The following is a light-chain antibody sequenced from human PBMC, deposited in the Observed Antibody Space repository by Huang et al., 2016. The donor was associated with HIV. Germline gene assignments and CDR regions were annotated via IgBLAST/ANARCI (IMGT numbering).Light chain of an antibody. CDR2: GAA. V-gene: IGKV4-1*01. Sequence: DIVVTQSPDSLAVSLGARATINCKSSQTFLYKSKSESFIACYQQRPGQSPKLLIHGAASRQSGVPERFGGSVSETNFTLTINGLQPEDVAIYFCQQYSTIPTFGGGTKVDI. CDR3: QQYSTIPT. CDR1: QTFLYKSKSESF. J-gene: IGKJ4*01.